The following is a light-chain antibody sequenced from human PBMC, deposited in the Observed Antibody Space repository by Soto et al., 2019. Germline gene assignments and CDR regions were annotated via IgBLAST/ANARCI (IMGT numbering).Light chain of an antibody. Sequence: EIMMTQSPATLSVSPGERATLSCRASQSVSNNLAWYQQKPGQAPRLLIYYASTRATGIPARFSGSGSGTEFTLTISSLQSQGFEHYYCLQSNNSAPITFGQGTRLEIK. CDR1: QSVSNN. CDR2: YAS. V-gene: IGKV3-15*01. J-gene: IGKJ5*01. CDR3: LQSNNSAPIT.